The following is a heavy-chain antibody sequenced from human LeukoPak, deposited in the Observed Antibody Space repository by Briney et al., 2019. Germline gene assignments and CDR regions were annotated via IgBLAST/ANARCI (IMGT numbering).Heavy chain of an antibody. D-gene: IGHD3-22*01. CDR2: INHSGST. CDR1: GGSFSGYY. CDR3: ARGPAGYYPTNWFDP. V-gene: IGHV4-34*01. Sequence: ASETLSLTCAVYGGSFSGYYWSWIRQPPGKGLEWIGEINHSGSTNYNPSLKSRVTISVDTSKNQFSLKLSSVTAADTAVYYCARGPAGYYPTNWFDPWGQGTLVTVSS. J-gene: IGHJ5*02.